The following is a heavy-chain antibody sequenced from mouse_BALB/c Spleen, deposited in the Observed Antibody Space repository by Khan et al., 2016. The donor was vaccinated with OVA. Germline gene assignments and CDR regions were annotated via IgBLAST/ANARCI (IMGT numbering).Heavy chain of an antibody. V-gene: IGHV14-3*02. CDR2: IDTPYGNT. CDR3: ARMTRK. Sequence: EVQLHQSGAELVKSGATVKLSCTASGLNIKDTYMHWLKQWPEQGLEWIGRIDTPYGNTKYDPKFQGQTTITAATSSNSAYLQIISLTTEDTAVNYCARMTRKGGQGTTLTVSS. J-gene: IGHJ2*01. CDR1: GLNIKDTY.